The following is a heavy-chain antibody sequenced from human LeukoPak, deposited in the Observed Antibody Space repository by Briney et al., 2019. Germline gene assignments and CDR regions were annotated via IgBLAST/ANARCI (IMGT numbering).Heavy chain of an antibody. V-gene: IGHV4-59*01. D-gene: IGHD3-10*01. J-gene: IGHJ5*02. CDR2: IYYSGST. Sequence: ASETLSLTCTVSGGSISSYFWSWIRQPPGKGPEWIGYIYYSGSTNYNPSLKSRVTISIDTSKNQFSLKLSSVTAADTAVYYCAREYYGSGSYSPWGQGTLVTVSS. CDR3: AREYYGSGSYSP. CDR1: GGSISSYF.